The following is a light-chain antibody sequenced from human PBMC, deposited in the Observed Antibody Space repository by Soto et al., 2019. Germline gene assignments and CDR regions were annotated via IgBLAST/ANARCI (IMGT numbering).Light chain of an antibody. J-gene: IGLJ2*01. CDR3: QTWGTGIVV. V-gene: IGLV4-69*01. Sequence: QPVLTQSPSASASLGASVKLTCTLSSGHSNYAIAWHQQQPEKGPRYLMKLNSDGSHTKGDGIPDRFSGSSSGAERYLTISSLQSEDEADYHCQTWGTGIVVFGGGTKVTVL. CDR2: LNSDGSH. CDR1: SGHSNYA.